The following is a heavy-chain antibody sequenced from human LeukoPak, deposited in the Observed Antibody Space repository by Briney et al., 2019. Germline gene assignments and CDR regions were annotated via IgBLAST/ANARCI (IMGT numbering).Heavy chain of an antibody. Sequence: GGSLRLSCAASGFTFSSYGMHWVRQAPGKGLEWVAVISYDGSNKYYADSVKGRFTISRDNSKNTLYLQMNSLRAEDTAVYSCAKAREPYSSSWYYFDYWGQGTLVTVSS. D-gene: IGHD6-13*01. CDR3: AKAREPYSSSWYYFDY. CDR2: ISYDGSNK. CDR1: GFTFSSYG. J-gene: IGHJ4*02. V-gene: IGHV3-30*18.